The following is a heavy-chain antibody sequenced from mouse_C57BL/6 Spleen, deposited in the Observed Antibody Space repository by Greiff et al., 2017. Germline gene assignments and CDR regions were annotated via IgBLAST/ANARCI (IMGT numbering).Heavy chain of an antibody. Sequence: QVQLQQSGPELVKPGASVKISCKASGYAFSSSWMNWVKPRPGKGLEWIGRIYPGDGDTNYNGKFKGKATLTADKSSSQAYMQLSSLTSEDSAVYFCAMNWDGDYYAMDYWGQGTSVTVSS. CDR3: AMNWDGDYYAMDY. V-gene: IGHV1-82*01. CDR1: GYAFSSSW. D-gene: IGHD4-1*01. CDR2: IYPGDGDT. J-gene: IGHJ4*01.